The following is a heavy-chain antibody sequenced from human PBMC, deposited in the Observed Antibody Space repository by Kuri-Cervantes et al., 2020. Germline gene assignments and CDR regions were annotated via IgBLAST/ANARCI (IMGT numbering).Heavy chain of an antibody. Sequence: ESLKISCAASGCTFSSYAMSWIRQPPGKGLEWIGYIYYSGSTNYNPSLKSRVTISVDTSKNQFSLKLSSVTAADTAVYYCARDISSGWYGWFDPWGQGTLVTVSS. V-gene: IGHV4-59*01. CDR1: GCTFSSYA. CDR3: ARDISSGWYGWFDP. J-gene: IGHJ5*02. D-gene: IGHD6-19*01. CDR2: IYYSGST.